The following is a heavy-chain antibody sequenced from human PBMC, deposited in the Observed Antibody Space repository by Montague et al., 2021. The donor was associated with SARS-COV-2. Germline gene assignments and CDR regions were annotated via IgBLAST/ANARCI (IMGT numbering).Heavy chain of an antibody. J-gene: IGHJ3*02. V-gene: IGHV4-59*01. Sequence: SETLSLTCTVSGGSISSYYWSWIRQPPGKGLEWIGYIYYSGSTNYNPSPKSRVTISVDTSKNQFSLKLSSVTAADTAVYYCARGSGWMGNVFDIWGQGTMVTVSS. CDR3: ARGSGWMGNVFDI. CDR2: IYYSGST. D-gene: IGHD6-25*01. CDR1: GGSISSYY.